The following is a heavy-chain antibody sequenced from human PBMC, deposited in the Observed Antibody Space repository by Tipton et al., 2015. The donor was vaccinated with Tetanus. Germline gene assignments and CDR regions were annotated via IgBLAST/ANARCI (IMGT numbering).Heavy chain of an antibody. CDR2: IYPYDSGT. J-gene: IGHJ6*03. CDR3: ARRGWTGRYPVYSLFMDV. D-gene: IGHD3/OR15-3a*01. CDR1: GYDFTAYW. Sequence: VQLVQSGAEVKKPGESLKISCTASGYDFTAYWIGWVRQMPGKGLEWVGFIYPYDSGTRYSPSFQGQVTISADKSINAPYLQWASLKASDTAIYYCARRGWTGRYPVYSLFMDVWGRGTSVTVSS. V-gene: IGHV5-51*01.